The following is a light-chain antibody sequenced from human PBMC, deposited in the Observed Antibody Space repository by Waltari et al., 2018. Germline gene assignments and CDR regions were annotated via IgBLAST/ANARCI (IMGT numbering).Light chain of an antibody. Sequence: QSALTQPASVSGSPGHSITISCTGTISDVGGYDYVSWYQQHPDKAPTLMINDVTNRPAGVSNRFSGSKSGNTASLTICGLQAEDEADYYCSSYASSSTLVVFGGGTKLTVL. CDR1: ISDVGGYDY. V-gene: IGLV2-14*03. CDR2: DVT. J-gene: IGLJ2*01. CDR3: SSYASSSTLVV.